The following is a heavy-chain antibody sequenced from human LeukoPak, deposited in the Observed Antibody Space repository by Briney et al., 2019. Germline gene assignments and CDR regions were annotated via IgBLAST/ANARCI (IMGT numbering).Heavy chain of an antibody. CDR2: ISSNGGST. D-gene: IGHD5-12*01. J-gene: IGHJ4*02. V-gene: IGHV3-64D*09. CDR1: GFTFGSYA. Sequence: GGSLRLSCSASGFTFGSYAMHWVRQAPGKGLDYVSAISSNGGSTYYADSVKGRFTISRDNSKNTLYLQMRSLRAEDTAVYHCVKDRASGYDSLGYWGQGTLVTVSS. CDR3: VKDRASGYDSLGY.